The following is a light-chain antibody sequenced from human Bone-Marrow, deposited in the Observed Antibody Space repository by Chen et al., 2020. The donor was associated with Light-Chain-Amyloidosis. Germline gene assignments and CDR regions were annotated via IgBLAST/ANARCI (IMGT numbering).Light chain of an antibody. CDR3: QSYDTGLGVWV. CDR1: LGGGAD. Sequence: QPVLTQPPSVSGAPGQTVSVSCPGLGGGADAQWFQQLPGAAPKLLLYINNNRHSGVPDRFSGFNSGASASLIISGLRAEDEADYYCQSYDTGLGVWVFGGGTKVTVL. V-gene: IGLV1-40*01. J-gene: IGLJ3*02. CDR2: INN.